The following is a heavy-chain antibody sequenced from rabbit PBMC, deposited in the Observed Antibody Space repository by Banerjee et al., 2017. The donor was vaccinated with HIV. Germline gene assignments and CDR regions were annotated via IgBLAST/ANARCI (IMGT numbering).Heavy chain of an antibody. CDR2: IATGGSNT. V-gene: IGHV1S40*01. CDR1: GFSFSSSYY. Sequence: QSLEESGGGLVQPEGSLTLTCTASGFSFSSSYYMCWVRQAPGKGLEWIACIATGGSNTYYASWAKGRFTISKTSTTVTLQMTSLTGADTATYFCARSDRSNNWSNGVWGPGTLVTVS. J-gene: IGHJ4*01. CDR3: ARSDRSNNWSNGV.